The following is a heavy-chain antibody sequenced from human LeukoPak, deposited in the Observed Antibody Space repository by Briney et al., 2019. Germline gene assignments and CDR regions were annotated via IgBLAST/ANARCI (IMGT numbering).Heavy chain of an antibody. V-gene: IGHV1-69*13. D-gene: IGHD3-3*01. CDR1: GGTFSSYA. CDR2: IIAIFGTA. Sequence: SVKVSCKASGGTFSSYAISWVRQAPGQGLEWMGGIIAIFGTANYAQKFQGRVTITADESTSTAYMELSSLRSEDTAVYYCARGPYDFWSGYPLPYYYYYMDVWGKGTTVTVSS. J-gene: IGHJ6*03. CDR3: ARGPYDFWSGYPLPYYYYYMDV.